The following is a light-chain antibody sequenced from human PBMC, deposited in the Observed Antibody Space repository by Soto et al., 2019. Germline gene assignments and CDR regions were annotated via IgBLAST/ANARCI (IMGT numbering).Light chain of an antibody. CDR3: SSYTSSRIDYV. CDR1: SSDVGGYNY. V-gene: IGLV2-14*01. CDR2: EVS. J-gene: IGLJ1*01. Sequence: QSALTQPASVSGSPGQSITISCTGTSSDVGGYNYVSWYQQHPGKAPKLMIYEVSNRPSGVSNRFSGSKSGNTASLTISGLQAEDEAVDYYSSYTSSRIDYVFGTGTKLTVL.